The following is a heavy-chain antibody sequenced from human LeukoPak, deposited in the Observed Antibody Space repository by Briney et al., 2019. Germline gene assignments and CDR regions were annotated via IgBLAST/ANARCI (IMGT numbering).Heavy chain of an antibody. D-gene: IGHD3-10*01. CDR1: GGSITSYTYY. Sequence: PSETLSLTCTVSGGSITSYTYYWGWIRQPPGKGLEWIGSMSYSGSSYYNPSLKSRLTISLDTSKNQFSLKLTSVTAADTAVYYCARPSNYGSGLGILDWGQGTLVFVSS. CDR3: ARPSNYGSGLGILD. V-gene: IGHV4-39*01. CDR2: MSYSGSS. J-gene: IGHJ4*02.